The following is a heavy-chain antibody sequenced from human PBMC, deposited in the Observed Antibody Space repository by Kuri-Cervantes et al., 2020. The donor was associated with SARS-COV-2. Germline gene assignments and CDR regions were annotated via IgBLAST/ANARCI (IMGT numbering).Heavy chain of an antibody. Sequence: GSLRLSCTVSGGSVSSGSYYWSWIRQPPGKGLEWIGYIYYSGSTNYNPSLKSRVTISVDTSKNQFSLKLESVTVADTAVYYCGRGGDYDYSSGYSQYVQHWGQGTQVTVSS. CDR2: IYYSGST. CDR3: GRGGDYDYSSGYSQYVQH. V-gene: IGHV4-61*01. CDR1: GGSVSSGSYY. D-gene: IGHD3-3*01. J-gene: IGHJ1*01.